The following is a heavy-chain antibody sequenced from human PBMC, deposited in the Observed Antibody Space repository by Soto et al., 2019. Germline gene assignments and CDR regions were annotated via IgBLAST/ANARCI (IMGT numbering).Heavy chain of an antibody. J-gene: IGHJ5*02. Sequence: PGGSLRRSCAASGFTFSSYSMNWVRQAPGKGLEWVSYISSSSSTIYYADSVKGRFTISRDNAKNSLYLQMNSLRAEDTAVYYCAGDGGSATVKWINWFDPWGQGTLVTVSS. CDR2: ISSSSSTI. V-gene: IGHV3-48*01. CDR3: AGDGGSATVKWINWFDP. CDR1: GFTFSSYS. D-gene: IGHD4-17*01.